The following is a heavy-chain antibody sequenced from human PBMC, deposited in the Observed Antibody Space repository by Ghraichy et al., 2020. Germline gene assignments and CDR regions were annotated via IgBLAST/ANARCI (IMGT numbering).Heavy chain of an antibody. CDR2: KNPNIGNT. CDR3: VRSSLTYYYGMDV. D-gene: IGHD6-6*01. J-gene: IGHJ6*02. V-gene: IGHV1-8*01. CDR1: RAHVCSPV. Sequence: ASVKVSCKTARAHVCSPVTSFELEGPLLLVKKKGWKNPNIGNTGYSQKFQGRVTMTRNTSISTAYMELSSLRSEDTAVYYCVRSSLTYYYGMDVWGQGTTVNVSS.